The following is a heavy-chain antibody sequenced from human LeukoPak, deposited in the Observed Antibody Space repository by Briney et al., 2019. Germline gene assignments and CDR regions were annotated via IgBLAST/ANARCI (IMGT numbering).Heavy chain of an antibody. J-gene: IGHJ4*02. V-gene: IGHV3-21*01. CDR2: ISSSSSYI. CDR1: GFTFSSYS. Sequence: GGSLRLSCAASGFTFSSYSMNWVRQAPGKGLEWVSSISSSSSYIYYADSVKGRFTISRDNAKNSLYLQMNSLRAEDTAVYYCARAGIAAAGTYYWGQGTLVTVSS. D-gene: IGHD6-13*01. CDR3: ARAGIAAAGTYY.